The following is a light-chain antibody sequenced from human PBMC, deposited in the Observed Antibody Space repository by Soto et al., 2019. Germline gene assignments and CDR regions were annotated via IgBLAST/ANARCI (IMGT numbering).Light chain of an antibody. V-gene: IGKV3-20*01. Sequence: EIMLTQSPGTLSLSPGERATLSCRASQSISNTYLVWYQQKPGQAPRLLIYGASSRASGIPDRFSGSGSGTDFDLTINRLEPEDFALYYCQQFGSSPWTFGQGTKVEIK. CDR3: QQFGSSPWT. CDR1: QSISNTY. CDR2: GAS. J-gene: IGKJ1*01.